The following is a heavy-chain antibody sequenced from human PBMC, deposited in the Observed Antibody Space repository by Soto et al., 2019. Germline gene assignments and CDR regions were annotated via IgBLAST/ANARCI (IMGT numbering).Heavy chain of an antibody. CDR1: GGSISSNYA. J-gene: IGHJ4*02. V-gene: IGHV4-4*02. CDR2: TYHSGSS. Sequence: QVQLQESGPGLVKPSGTLSLNCDVSGGSISSNYAWTWVRQPPGKGLEWIGETYHSGSSSYSPSLKSRVTISTDKSKNQFFLRLNSVTAADTAVYYCARGGWWRFDSWGQGIRVTVSS. D-gene: IGHD2-15*01. CDR3: ARGGWWRFDS.